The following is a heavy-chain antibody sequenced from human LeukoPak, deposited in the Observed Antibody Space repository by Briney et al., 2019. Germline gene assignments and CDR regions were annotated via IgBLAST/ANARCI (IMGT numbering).Heavy chain of an antibody. CDR2: IIPIFGTA. D-gene: IGHD6-13*01. J-gene: IGHJ4*02. CDR3: ARQYSSGWYVSPFDY. Sequence: ASVKVSCKTSGYTFTNNAINWVRQAPGQGLEWMGGIIPIFGTANYAQKFQGRVTITADKSTSTAYMELSSLRSEDTAVYYCARQYSSGWYVSPFDYWGQGTLVTVSS. CDR1: GYTFTNNA. V-gene: IGHV1-69*06.